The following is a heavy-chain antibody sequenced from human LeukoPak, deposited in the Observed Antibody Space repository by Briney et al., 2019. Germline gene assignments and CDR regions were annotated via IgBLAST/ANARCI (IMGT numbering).Heavy chain of an antibody. J-gene: IGHJ3*02. CDR3: ARHGYRDRYAFDI. CDR1: GYSISSGYY. CDR2: IYHSGST. Sequence: SETLSLTCTVSGYSISSGYYWGWIRQPPGKGLEWIGSIYHSGSTYYNPSLKSRVTISVDTSKNQFSLKLSSVTAADTAVYYCARHGYRDRYAFDIWGQGTMVTVSS. V-gene: IGHV4-38-2*02. D-gene: IGHD5-12*01.